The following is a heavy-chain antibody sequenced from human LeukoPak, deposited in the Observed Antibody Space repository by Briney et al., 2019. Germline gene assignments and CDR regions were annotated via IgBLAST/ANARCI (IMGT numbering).Heavy chain of an antibody. V-gene: IGHV4-59*01. CDR3: ARTGYSSDYYGMDV. Sequence: SETLSLTCTVFGGSISGSYWSWIRQPPGKGLEWIGYVYYRGSTNYNPSLKSRVTISVDMSKNQFSLKLRSVTAADTAVYYCARTGYSSDYYGMDVWGQGTTVTVSS. J-gene: IGHJ6*02. CDR2: VYYRGST. CDR1: GGSISGSY. D-gene: IGHD6-25*01.